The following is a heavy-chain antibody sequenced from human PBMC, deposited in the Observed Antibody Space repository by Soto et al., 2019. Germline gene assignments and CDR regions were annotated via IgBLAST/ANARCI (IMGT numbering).Heavy chain of an antibody. J-gene: IGHJ4*01. CDR2: INHSGST. Sequence: PSETLSLTCAVYGGSFSGYYWSWIRQPPGKGLEWIGEINHSGSTNYNPSLKSRVTISVDTSKNQFSLKLSSVTAADTAVYYCARAITIFGVVITDYFDYWGQGTLVPVSS. D-gene: IGHD3-3*01. CDR3: ARAITIFGVVITDYFDY. CDR1: GGSFSGYY. V-gene: IGHV4-34*01.